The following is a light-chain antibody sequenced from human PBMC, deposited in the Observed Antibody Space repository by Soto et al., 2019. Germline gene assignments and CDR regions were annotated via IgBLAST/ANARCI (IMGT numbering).Light chain of an antibody. V-gene: IGKV4-1*01. CDR3: QQYYTTPLT. Sequence: DIVMTQSPDSLAVSLGETATINCKSSQSVLYSSTDHKFLAWYQQKPGQPPKLLLYWSLTRESGVPDRFSGSGSGTDFTITITDVQPEDVAVYYCQQYYTTPLTFGGGTKVEIK. CDR2: WSL. CDR1: QSVLYSSTDHKF. J-gene: IGKJ4*01.